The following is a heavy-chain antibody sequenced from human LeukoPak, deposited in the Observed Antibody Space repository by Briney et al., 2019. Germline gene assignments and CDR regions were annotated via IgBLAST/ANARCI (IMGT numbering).Heavy chain of an antibody. CDR1: GGSISSSSYY. Sequence: SETLSLTCTVSGGSISSSSYYWGWIRQPPGKGLEWIGSIYYSGSTYYNPSLKSRVTISVDTSKNQFSLKLSSVTAADTAVYYCARVAYSSSWYPRGYYYYYYGMDVWGQGTTVTVSS. D-gene: IGHD6-13*01. V-gene: IGHV4-39*01. CDR2: IYYSGST. J-gene: IGHJ6*02. CDR3: ARVAYSSSWYPRGYYYYYYGMDV.